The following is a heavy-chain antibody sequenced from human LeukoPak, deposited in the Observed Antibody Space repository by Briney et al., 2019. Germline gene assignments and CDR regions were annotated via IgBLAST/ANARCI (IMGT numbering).Heavy chain of an antibody. V-gene: IGHV1-2*02. Sequence: ASVKVSCKASGYTFTSYYMHWVRQAPGQGLEWMGWINPNSGGTNYAQKFQGRVTMTRDTSISTAYMELSRLRSDDTAVYYCARVRFTMVRGAPDYWGQGTLVTVSS. CDR3: ARVRFTMVRGAPDY. CDR1: GYTFTSYY. J-gene: IGHJ4*02. CDR2: INPNSGGT. D-gene: IGHD3-10*01.